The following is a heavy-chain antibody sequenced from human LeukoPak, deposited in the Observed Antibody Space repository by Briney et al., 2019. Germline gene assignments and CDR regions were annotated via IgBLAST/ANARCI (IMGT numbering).Heavy chain of an antibody. V-gene: IGHV4-59*01. CDR1: GGSISSYY. CDR2: IYYSGST. Sequence: SETLSLTCTVSGGSISSYYWSWIRQPPGKGLEWIGYIYYSGSTNYNPSLKSRVTISVDTSKNQFSLKLSSVTAADTAVYYCARVRRVVVAYYYYYYYMDVWGKGTTVTVSS. CDR3: ARVRRVVVAYYYYYYYMDV. D-gene: IGHD2-15*01. J-gene: IGHJ6*03.